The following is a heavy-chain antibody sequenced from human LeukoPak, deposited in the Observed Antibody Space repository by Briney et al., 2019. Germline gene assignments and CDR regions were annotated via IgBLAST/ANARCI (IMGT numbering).Heavy chain of an antibody. J-gene: IGHJ5*02. CDR3: ARGPYSSSRFRGDNWFDP. Sequence: SETLSLTCGVYGGSFTGYYWSWIRQPPGQGLQWIGEIAQSGSTNYNPSLKSRVSMSIDASKNQFSLSLSSVTAADTAVYYCARGPYSSSRFRGDNWFDPWGQGTLVTVSS. V-gene: IGHV4-34*01. D-gene: IGHD6-13*01. CDR1: GGSFTGYY. CDR2: IAQSGST.